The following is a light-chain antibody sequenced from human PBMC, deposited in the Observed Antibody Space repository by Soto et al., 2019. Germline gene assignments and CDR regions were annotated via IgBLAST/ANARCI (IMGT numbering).Light chain of an antibody. Sequence: QSVLTQPPSASGTPGQRVTISCSGSNSNIGDNTVNWFQQLPGTAPKLLISTNNQRPSGVPDRFSGSKSGTSASLAISGLQSEDEADYYCCSYADSSTVFGGGTMLTVL. J-gene: IGLJ3*02. CDR2: TNN. V-gene: IGLV1-44*01. CDR1: NSNIGDNT. CDR3: CSYADSSTV.